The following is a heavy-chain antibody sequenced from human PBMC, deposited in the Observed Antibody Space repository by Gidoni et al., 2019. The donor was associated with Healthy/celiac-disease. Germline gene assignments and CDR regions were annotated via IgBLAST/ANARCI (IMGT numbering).Heavy chain of an antibody. CDR3: ARAGPGYSSSWYDY. J-gene: IGHJ4*02. CDR2: IYTSGST. Sequence: QVQLQESGPGLVKPSQTLSLTCTVSGASISSGSYYWSWIRQPAGKGLEWIGRIYTSGSTNYNPSLKSRVTISVDTSKNQFSLKLSSVTAADTAVYYCARAGPGYSSSWYDYWGQGTLVTVSS. CDR1: GASISSGSYY. V-gene: IGHV4-61*02. D-gene: IGHD6-13*01.